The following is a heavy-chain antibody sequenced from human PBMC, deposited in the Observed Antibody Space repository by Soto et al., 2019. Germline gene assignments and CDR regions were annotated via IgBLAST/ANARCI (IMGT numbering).Heavy chain of an antibody. J-gene: IGHJ4*02. D-gene: IGHD5-12*01. CDR2: IYYRGST. Sequence: QLQLQESGPGLVKTSATLSLTCTVSGGSISSSSYYWGWIRQPPGKGLEWIGSIYYRGSTYDNPSHKSRVTIAVDTAKNQFSLKLSSVTAADPAVYYCARREYYSGDDPYYFDYWGQGTRVTVSS. V-gene: IGHV4-39*01. CDR3: ARREYYSGDDPYYFDY. CDR1: GGSISSSSYY.